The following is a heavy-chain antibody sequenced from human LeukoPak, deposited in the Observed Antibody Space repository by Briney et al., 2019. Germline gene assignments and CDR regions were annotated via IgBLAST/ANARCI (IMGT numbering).Heavy chain of an antibody. V-gene: IGHV1-2*04. CDR3: ARSPVIDYYDSSGPPARFGYFGY. Sequence: ASVKVSCKASGYTFTGYYIHWVRQAPGQGLEWMGRINPDSGGTNYAQKFQGWVTMTRDTSISTAYMELSRLRSDDTAVYYYARSPVIDYYDSSGPPARFGYFGYWGQGTLVTVSS. D-gene: IGHD3-22*01. CDR2: INPDSGGT. J-gene: IGHJ4*02. CDR1: GYTFTGYY.